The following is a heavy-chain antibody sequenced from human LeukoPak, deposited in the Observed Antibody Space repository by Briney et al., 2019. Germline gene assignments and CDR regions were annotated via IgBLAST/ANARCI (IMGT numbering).Heavy chain of an antibody. V-gene: IGHV3-15*01. Sequence: RIKSKTDGGTTDYAAPVKGRFTISRDDSKNTLYLQMNSLKTEDTAVYYCTTDRYDILTGQYWGQGTLVTVSS. D-gene: IGHD3-9*01. CDR2: IKSKTDGGTT. CDR3: TTDRYDILTGQY. J-gene: IGHJ4*02.